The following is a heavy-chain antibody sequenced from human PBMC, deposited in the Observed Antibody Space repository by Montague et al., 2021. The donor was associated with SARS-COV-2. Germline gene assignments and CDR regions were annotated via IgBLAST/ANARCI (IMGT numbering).Heavy chain of an antibody. J-gene: IGHJ4*02. V-gene: IGHV4-59*01. CDR3: ARAQNTCFIANCVNYSDF. Sequence: SETLSLTCTVSGGSISSYYWSWIRQPPGKGLEWIGYIYYTGSTKYNPSLKSRVTMSLDRPTNRFSLRLNSVTAADTAMYYCARAQNTCFIANCVNYSDFWGRGAQVTVSS. CDR2: IYYTGST. D-gene: IGHD1-1*01. CDR1: GGSISSYY.